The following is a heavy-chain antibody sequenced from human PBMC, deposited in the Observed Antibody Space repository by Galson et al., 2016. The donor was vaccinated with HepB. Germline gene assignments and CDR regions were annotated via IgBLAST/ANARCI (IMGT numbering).Heavy chain of an antibody. J-gene: IGHJ3*02. Sequence: SVKVSCKASGYTFTGYSMHWVRQAPGQGLEWMGWINPNGGGTNYAQKFQGRVTINRDTSITTAYMELSSLRSDDTAVYYCARVRAVEWELLLDAFDIWGQGTMVTVSS. D-gene: IGHD4-23*01. CDR3: ARVRAVEWELLLDAFDI. V-gene: IGHV1-2*02. CDR2: INPNGGGT. CDR1: GYTFTGYS.